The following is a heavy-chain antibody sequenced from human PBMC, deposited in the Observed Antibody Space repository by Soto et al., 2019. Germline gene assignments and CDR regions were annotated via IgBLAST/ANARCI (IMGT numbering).Heavy chain of an antibody. J-gene: IGHJ6*02. CDR3: ATGSSSVYYYYYGMDV. CDR1: GFNFRAYG. V-gene: IGHV3-30*03. Sequence: GTLRPSCTASGFNFRAYGMHWVRQAPGKGLQWVAVMSSDASNKYYADSVKGRFTISRDNSQNTLYLQMNSLRPEDTAVYYCATGSSSVYYYYYGMDVWGQGTTVTVSS. CDR2: MSSDASNK. D-gene: IGHD6-6*01.